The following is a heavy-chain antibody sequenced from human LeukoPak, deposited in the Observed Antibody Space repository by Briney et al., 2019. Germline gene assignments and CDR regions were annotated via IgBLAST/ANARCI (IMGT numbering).Heavy chain of an antibody. CDR3: TAPLLHCSGSSCYSDY. V-gene: IGHV3-73*01. Sequence: PGGSLRLSCAASGFTFSSYAMSWVRQAPGKGLEWVGRIRSKANSYATAYAASVKGRFTISRDDSKNTAYLQMNSLKTEDTAVYYCTAPLLHCSGSSCYSDYWGQGTLVTVSS. CDR1: GFTFSSYA. D-gene: IGHD2-15*01. CDR2: IRSKANSYAT. J-gene: IGHJ4*02.